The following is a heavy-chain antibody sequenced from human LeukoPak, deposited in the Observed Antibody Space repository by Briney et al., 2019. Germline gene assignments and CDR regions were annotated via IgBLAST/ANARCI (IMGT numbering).Heavy chain of an antibody. CDR2: IHYSGST. CDR3: AGTYTYYYYYYMDV. CDR1: GGSISSYY. D-gene: IGHD2-2*02. V-gene: IGHV4-59*01. J-gene: IGHJ6*03. Sequence: PSETLSLTCTVSGGSISSYYWSWIRQPPGTGLEWIGYIHYSGSTNYNPSLKSRVTISVDTSKNQFSLKLSSVTAADTAVFYCAGTYTYYYYYYMDVWGKGTTVTISS.